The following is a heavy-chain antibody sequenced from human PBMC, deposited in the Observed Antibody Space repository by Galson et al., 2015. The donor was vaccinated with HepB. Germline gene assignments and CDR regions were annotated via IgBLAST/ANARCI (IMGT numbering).Heavy chain of an antibody. D-gene: IGHD1-7*01. J-gene: IGHJ6*02. CDR2: TYYRSKWFN. V-gene: IGHV6-1*01. Sequence: CAISGDSVSSNSAAWNWIRQSPSRGLEWLGRTYYRSKWFNDYAVSVKGRITINPDTSKNQFSLQLNSVTPEDTALYYCAREGISITGTTSGVDVWDQGTTVTVSS. CDR3: AREGISITGTTSGVDV. CDR1: GDSVSSNSAA.